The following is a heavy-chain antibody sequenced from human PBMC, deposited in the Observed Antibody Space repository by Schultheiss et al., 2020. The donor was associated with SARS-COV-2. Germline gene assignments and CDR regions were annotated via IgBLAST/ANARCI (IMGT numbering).Heavy chain of an antibody. CDR1: GGSISSGGYY. CDR2: IYYSGST. D-gene: IGHD6-13*01. Sequence: SQTLSLTCTVSGGSISSGGYYWSWIRQHPGKGLEWIGYIYYSGSTYYNPSLKSRVTISVDTSKNQFSLKLSSVTAADTAVYYCARGPYWYAAAAADYFDYWGQGTLVTVSS. V-gene: IGHV4-31*03. J-gene: IGHJ4*02. CDR3: ARGPYWYAAAAADYFDY.